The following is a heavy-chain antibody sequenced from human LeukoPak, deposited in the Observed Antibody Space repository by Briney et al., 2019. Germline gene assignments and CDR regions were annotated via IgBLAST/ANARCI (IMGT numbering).Heavy chain of an antibody. CDR2: IKQDGGEK. CDR1: GFTFSSSW. Sequence: GGSLRLSCAASGFTFSSSWMTWVRQAPGKGLEWVANIKQDGGEKYYVDSAKGRFTISRDNAKNSLYLQMNSLRAEDTAVYYCARDLYKSASKWGQGTLVTVSS. V-gene: IGHV3-7*03. CDR3: ARDLYKSASK. J-gene: IGHJ4*02. D-gene: IGHD1-14*01.